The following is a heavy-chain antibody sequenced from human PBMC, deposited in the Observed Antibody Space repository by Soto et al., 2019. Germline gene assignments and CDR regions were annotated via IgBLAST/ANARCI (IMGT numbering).Heavy chain of an antibody. CDR2: IYWNGIE. D-gene: IGHD3-10*01. Sequence: QITLKESGPALVTPTQTLTLTCTFSGFSLSSSGEAVGWLRQPPGKALEWLALIYWNGIERYSPSLKSRLTITKDTSKNQVVLTVTKMDPVDTATYFCAHGDPLDFHYWGQGTLVTVSP. V-gene: IGHV2-5*01. CDR1: GFSLSSSGEA. CDR3: AHGDPLDFHY. J-gene: IGHJ4*02.